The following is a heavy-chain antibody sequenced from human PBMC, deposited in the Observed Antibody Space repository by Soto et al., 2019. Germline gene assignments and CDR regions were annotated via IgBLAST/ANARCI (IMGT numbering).Heavy chain of an antibody. V-gene: IGHV4-4*02. J-gene: IGHJ4*02. CDR3: ARDQGSHPGD. CDR1: GLSISSDNW. CDR2: IHHSGST. D-gene: IGHD6-13*01. Sequence: QVQLQESGPGLVRPSGTVSLTCAVSGLSISSDNWWSWVRQPPGKGQEWIGEIHHSGSTNYNPSLKSRVTMSVVPSKDLFSLTLNSVTAADTAFYYCARDQGSHPGDWGQGTLVSVSS.